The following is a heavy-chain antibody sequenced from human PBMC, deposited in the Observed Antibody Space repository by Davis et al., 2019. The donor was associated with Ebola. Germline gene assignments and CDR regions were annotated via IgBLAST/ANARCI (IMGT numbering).Heavy chain of an antibody. CDR3: ARVGFGGVIADQFYYFDY. D-gene: IGHD3-16*02. Sequence: MLSETLSLTCAVYGGSFSGYYWSWIRQPPGKGLEWIGEINHSGSTNYNPSLKSRVTISVDTSKNQFSLKLSSVTAADTAVYYCARVGFGGVIADQFYYFDYWGQGTLVTVSS. J-gene: IGHJ4*02. V-gene: IGHV4-34*01. CDR1: GGSFSGYY. CDR2: INHSGST.